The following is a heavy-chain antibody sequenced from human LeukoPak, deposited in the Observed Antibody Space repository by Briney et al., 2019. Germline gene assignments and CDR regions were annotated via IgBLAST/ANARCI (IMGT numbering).Heavy chain of an antibody. CDR3: AIFPLLRYFDWSVMDV. V-gene: IGHV3-48*01. CDR2: ISSSSSTI. CDR1: GGSFSGYY. D-gene: IGHD3-9*01. Sequence: ETLSLTCAVYGGSFSGYYWSWVRQAPGKGLEWVSYISSSSSTIYYADSVKGRFTISRDNAKNSLYLQMNSLRAEDTAVYYCAIFPLLRYFDWSVMDVWGKGTTVTVSS. J-gene: IGHJ6*04.